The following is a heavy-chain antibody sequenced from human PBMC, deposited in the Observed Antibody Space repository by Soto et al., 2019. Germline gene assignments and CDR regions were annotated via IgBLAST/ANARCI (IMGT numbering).Heavy chain of an antibody. Sequence: SQTLSLTCAISGDSVSSNSAAWNWIRQSPSSGLEWLGRTYYRSTWYNDYAGSVKSRITINPATSKNNFSLQLYSVTTEDTYVYYSATSIPAPNYAFDIWGQGTMVTVSS. CDR3: ATSIPAPNYAFDI. CDR2: TYYRSTWYN. V-gene: IGHV6-1*01. CDR1: GDSVSSNSAA. J-gene: IGHJ3*02. D-gene: IGHD2-2*01.